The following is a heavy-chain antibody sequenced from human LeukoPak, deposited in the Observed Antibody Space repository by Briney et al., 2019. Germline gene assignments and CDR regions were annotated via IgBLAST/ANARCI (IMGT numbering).Heavy chain of an antibody. CDR2: INPSGGST. Sequence: ASVKVSCKASGYTFTSYYMHWVRQAPGQGLEWMGIINPSGGSTSYAQKFQGRVTITAGKSTSTAYMELSSLRSEDTAVYYCASLYGSGSYYNNYWGQGTLVTVSS. CDR3: ASLYGSGSYYNNY. V-gene: IGHV1-46*01. CDR1: GYTFTSYY. D-gene: IGHD3-10*01. J-gene: IGHJ4*02.